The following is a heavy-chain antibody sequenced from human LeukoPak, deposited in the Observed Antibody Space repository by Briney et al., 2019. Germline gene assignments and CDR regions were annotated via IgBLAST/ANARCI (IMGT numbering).Heavy chain of an antibody. CDR3: ARDPRGVITEGVDYYYGMDV. J-gene: IGHJ6*02. D-gene: IGHD1-14*01. Sequence: GGSLRLSCAASGFTFDDYGMSWVRQAPGKGLEWVSGINWNGGSTGYADSVKGRFTISRDNAKNSLYLQMNSLRAEDTALYHCARDPRGVITEGVDYYYGMDVWGQGTTVTVSS. CDR1: GFTFDDYG. V-gene: IGHV3-20*01. CDR2: INWNGGST.